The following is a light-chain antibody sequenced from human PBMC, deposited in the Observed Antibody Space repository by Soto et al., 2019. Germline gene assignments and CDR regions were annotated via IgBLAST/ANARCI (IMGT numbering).Light chain of an antibody. V-gene: IGKV3-11*01. CDR2: DAS. CDR3: QQRSNWSLT. J-gene: IGKJ4*01. CDR1: HIVSSY. Sequence: EIVLTQSPATLSLSPGERATLSCRASHIVSSYLAWYQQKPGQAPRLLIYDASNRATGIPARFSGSGSGTDFTLIISSLEPEDFAVYYCQQRSNWSLTFGGGTKVEIK.